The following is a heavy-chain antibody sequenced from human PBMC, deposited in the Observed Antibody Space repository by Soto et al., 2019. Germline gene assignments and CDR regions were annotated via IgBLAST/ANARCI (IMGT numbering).Heavy chain of an antibody. Sequence: PSETLSLTCAVYCGSFSGYYWSWIRQPPGKGLEWIGEINHSGSTNYNPSLKSRVTISVDTSKNQFSLKLSSVTAADTAVYYCARANWNYAFDAFDIWGQGTMVTVSS. V-gene: IGHV4-34*01. CDR1: CGSFSGYY. CDR3: ARANWNYAFDAFDI. D-gene: IGHD1-7*01. J-gene: IGHJ3*02. CDR2: INHSGST.